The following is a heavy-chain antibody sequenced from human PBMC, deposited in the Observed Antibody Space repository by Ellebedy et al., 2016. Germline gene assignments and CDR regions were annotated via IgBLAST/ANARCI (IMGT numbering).Heavy chain of an antibody. CDR3: ARDERSYSTGGLDL. D-gene: IGHD1-26*01. CDR1: RYTLTSYA. CDR2: ISYDASNT. V-gene: IGHV3-30-3*01. J-gene: IGHJ3*01. Sequence: GESLKISCAVSRYTLTSYAVHWVRQAPGKGLEWVAFISYDASNTTYADSVKGRFTISRDNSKSTLYLQMNSLRPEDTAVYFCARDERSYSTGGLDLWGQGTMVTVST.